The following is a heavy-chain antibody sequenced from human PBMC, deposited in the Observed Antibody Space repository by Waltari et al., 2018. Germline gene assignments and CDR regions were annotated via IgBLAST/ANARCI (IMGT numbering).Heavy chain of an antibody. CDR3: ARGGAARRFYYYYGMDV. J-gene: IGHJ6*02. Sequence: QVQLVQSGAEVKKPGASVKVSCKASGYTFTGYYRHWVRQAPGQGLEWMGWINPNSGGTNYAQKFQGRVTMTRDTSISTAYMELSRLRSDDTAVYYCARGGAARRFYYYYGMDVWGQGTTVTVSS. D-gene: IGHD6-6*01. CDR2: INPNSGGT. CDR1: GYTFTGYY. V-gene: IGHV1-2*02.